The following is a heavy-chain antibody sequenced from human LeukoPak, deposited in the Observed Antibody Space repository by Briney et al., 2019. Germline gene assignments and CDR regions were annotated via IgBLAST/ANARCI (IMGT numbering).Heavy chain of an antibody. CDR1: GVTFSSYS. D-gene: IGHD2-15*01. V-gene: IGHV3-23*01. J-gene: IGHJ4*02. CDR3: AKEGDRGFVVADYFDY. Sequence: PGGSLRLSCAASGVTFSSYSMAWVRPAPGKGLEWVSIISGSSGATFYADSVKGRFTISRDNSKNTLYLEMSSLRAEDTAVYYCAKEGDRGFVVADYFDYWGQGTLVTVSS. CDR2: ISGSSGAT.